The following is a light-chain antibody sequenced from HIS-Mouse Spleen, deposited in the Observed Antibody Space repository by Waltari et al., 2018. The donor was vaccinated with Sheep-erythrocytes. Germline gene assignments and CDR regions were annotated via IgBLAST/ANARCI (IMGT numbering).Light chain of an antibody. CDR3: QAWDSSTAV. J-gene: IGLJ2*01. Sequence: SYELTQPPSVSVSPGQTASLTCSGDKLGDKYACWYQQKPGQSPVLVIYQDSKRPSGCPGRFSGSNSGNTATLTISGTQAMDEADYYCQAWDSSTAVFGGGTKLTVL. CDR2: QDS. CDR1: KLGDKY. V-gene: IGLV3-1*01.